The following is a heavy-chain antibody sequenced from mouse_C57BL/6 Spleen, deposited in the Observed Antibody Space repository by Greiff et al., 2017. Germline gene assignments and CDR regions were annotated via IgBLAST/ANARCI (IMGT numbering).Heavy chain of an antibody. V-gene: IGHV5-12*01. D-gene: IGHD4-1*01. CDR3: ARHVGGAMDY. CDR2: ISNGGGRT. J-gene: IGHJ4*01. Sequence: EVQRVESGGGLVQPGGSLKLSCAASGFAFSDYYMYWVRQTPEQRLEWIAYISNGGGRTHYPDTVKGRVTLSRDKANNTPYLQIRRLKSDDTAMYYCARHVGGAMDYWGQGTSVTVSS. CDR1: GFAFSDYY.